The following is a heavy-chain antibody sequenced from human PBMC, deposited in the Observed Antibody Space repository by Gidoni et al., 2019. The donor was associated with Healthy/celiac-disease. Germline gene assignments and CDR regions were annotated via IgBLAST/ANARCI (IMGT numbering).Heavy chain of an antibody. Sequence: QVQLVQSGAEVKKPGASVKVSCKASGYTFTSSSMHWVRQAPGQGLEWMGIINPSGGSTSYAQKFQGRVTMTRDTSTSTVYMELSSLRSEDTAVYYCAREVVPAALYYYYYGMDVWGQGTTVTVSS. CDR1: GYTFTSSS. J-gene: IGHJ6*02. CDR2: INPSGGST. V-gene: IGHV1-46*01. D-gene: IGHD2-2*01. CDR3: AREVVPAALYYYYYGMDV.